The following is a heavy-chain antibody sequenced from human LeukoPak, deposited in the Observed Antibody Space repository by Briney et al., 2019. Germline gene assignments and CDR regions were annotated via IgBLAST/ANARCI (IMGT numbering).Heavy chain of an antibody. CDR2: INSAGIST. D-gene: IGHD6-13*01. Sequence: GGSLRLSCAASGFDFNDFWMHWVRQVPGKGLVWVSRINSAGISTNYADSVKGRFTISRDNAKNTLYLQMNSLRAEDTAIYYCARDIAAAVDYWGQGTLVTVSS. V-gene: IGHV3-74*01. CDR3: ARDIAAAVDY. J-gene: IGHJ4*02. CDR1: GFDFNDFW.